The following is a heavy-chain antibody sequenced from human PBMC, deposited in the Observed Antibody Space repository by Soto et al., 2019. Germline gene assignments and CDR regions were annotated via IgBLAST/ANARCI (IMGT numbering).Heavy chain of an antibody. D-gene: IGHD3-3*01. CDR3: TTDINDFWSGYYTPTRPMLPMDV. CDR2: IKSKTDGGTT. J-gene: IGHJ6*04. V-gene: IGHV3-15*01. Sequence: EVQLVESGGGLVKPGGSLRLSCAASGFTFSNAWMSWVRQAPGKGLEWVGRIKSKTDGGTTDYAAPVKGRFTISRDDSKNTLYLQMNSLKTEDTAVYYCTTDINDFWSGYYTPTRPMLPMDVWGKGTTVTVSS. CDR1: GFTFSNAW.